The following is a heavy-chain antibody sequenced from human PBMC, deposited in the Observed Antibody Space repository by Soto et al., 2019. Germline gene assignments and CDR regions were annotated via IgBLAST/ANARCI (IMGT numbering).Heavy chain of an antibody. J-gene: IGHJ6*02. CDR3: ASCSNLNPLYYHGIDV. D-gene: IGHD1-20*01. CDR2: IIPLQYTS. CDR1: GGTFLSYS. Sequence: SVKVACKVSGGTFLSYSLNWVRHAPGQGLEWLGGIIPLQYTSHYSLEFVGRSSVTPDISTSTVYMLLSGLTSDDTATYYSASCSNLNPLYYHGIDVWGQGTGVTVSS. V-gene: IGHV1-69*08.